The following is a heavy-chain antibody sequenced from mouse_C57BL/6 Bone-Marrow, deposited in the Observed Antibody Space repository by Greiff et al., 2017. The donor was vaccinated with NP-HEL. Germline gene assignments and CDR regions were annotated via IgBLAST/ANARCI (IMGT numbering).Heavy chain of an antibody. J-gene: IGHJ4*01. CDR3: ARNPYYAMDY. V-gene: IGHV1-50*01. CDR1: GYTFTSYW. CDR2: IDPSDSYT. Sequence: VQLQQPGAELVKPGASVKLSCKASGYTFTSYWMQWVKQRPGQGLEWIGEIDPSDSYTNYNQKFKGKATLTVDTSSITAYMQLSSLTSEDSAVYYCARNPYYAMDYWGQGTSVTVSS.